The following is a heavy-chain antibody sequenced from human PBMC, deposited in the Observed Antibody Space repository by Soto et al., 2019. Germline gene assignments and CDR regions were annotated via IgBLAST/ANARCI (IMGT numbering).Heavy chain of an antibody. J-gene: IGHJ4*02. Sequence: SVKVSCKASGGTFSSYRFNWVRQARGQGLEWLGGIVPIYRTADYAQKCQGRGTITADESTRPVCLELSSLKSQDTALYYCATDSWAKLSSSGGQVHLVAAS. CDR1: GGTFSSYR. CDR2: IVPIYRTA. D-gene: IGHD6-13*01. V-gene: IGHV1-69*13. CDR3: ATDSWAKLSSS.